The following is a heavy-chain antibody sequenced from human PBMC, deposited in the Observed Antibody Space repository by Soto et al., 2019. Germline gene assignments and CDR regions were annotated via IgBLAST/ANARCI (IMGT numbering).Heavy chain of an antibody. Sequence: SETLSLTCTVSGGSISSGDYYWSWIRQPPGKGLEWIGYIYYSGSTYYNPSLKSRVTISVDTSKNQFSLKLSSVTAADTAVYYCARVPTYYYDSSGYYSFDYWGQGTLVTVS. CDR1: GGSISSGDYY. CDR2: IYYSGST. V-gene: IGHV4-30-4*01. CDR3: ARVPTYYYDSSGYYSFDY. D-gene: IGHD3-22*01. J-gene: IGHJ4*02.